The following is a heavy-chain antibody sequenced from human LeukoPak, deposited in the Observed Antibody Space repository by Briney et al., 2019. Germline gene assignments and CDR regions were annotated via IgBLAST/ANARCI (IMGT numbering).Heavy chain of an antibody. Sequence: SESLSLTCNVSGGPISSNYWSWIRQPPGKGLEWIGFIYYSGSTNYNPSLKSRVTISVDTSKNQFSLKLSSVTAADTAVYYCARAHNCGGDRSLDYWGQGTLVTVSS. V-gene: IGHV4-59*01. CDR2: IYYSGST. J-gene: IGHJ4*02. D-gene: IGHD2-21*02. CDR1: GGPISSNY. CDR3: ARAHNCGGDRSLDY.